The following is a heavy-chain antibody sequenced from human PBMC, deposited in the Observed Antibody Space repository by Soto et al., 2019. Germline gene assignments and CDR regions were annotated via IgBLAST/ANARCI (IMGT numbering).Heavy chain of an antibody. J-gene: IGHJ5*02. CDR3: ARAVNRNLRFDP. CDR1: GYTFTSYA. V-gene: IGHV1-3*01. CDR2: INAGNGNT. D-gene: IGHD1-20*01. Sequence: ASVKVSCKASGYTFTSYAMHWVRQAPGQRLEWMGWINAGNGNTKYSQKFQGRVTITRDTSASTAYMELSSLRSEDTAVYYCARAVNRNLRFDPWRQGTLLIVSS.